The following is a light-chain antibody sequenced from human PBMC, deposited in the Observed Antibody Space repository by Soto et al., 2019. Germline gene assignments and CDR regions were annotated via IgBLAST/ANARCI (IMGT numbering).Light chain of an antibody. CDR1: QSVLYTSNNKNY. CDR2: WAS. V-gene: IGKV4-1*01. CDR3: QQYYSTLLLT. J-gene: IGKJ4*01. Sequence: DIAMTQSPDSLAVSLGERATINCKSSQSVLYTSNNKNYLAWYQQKPGQPPKLLIYWASTRESGVPDRFNGSGSGTDFTLTISSLQAEDVAVYYCQQYYSTLLLTFGGGTKVDIK.